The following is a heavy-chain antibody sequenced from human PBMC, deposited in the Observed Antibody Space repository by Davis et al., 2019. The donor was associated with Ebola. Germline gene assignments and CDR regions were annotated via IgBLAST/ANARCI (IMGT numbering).Heavy chain of an antibody. J-gene: IGHJ1*01. V-gene: IGHV1-46*01. Sequence: ASVKVSCKASGYTFTSYYMHWVRQAPGQGLEWMGIINPSGGSTSYAQKFQGRVTITADKSTSTAYMELSSLRSEDTAVYYCASGPVGLELRYFQHWGQGTLVTVSS. CDR1: GYTFTSYY. CDR3: ASGPVGLELRYFQH. D-gene: IGHD1-7*01. CDR2: INPSGGST.